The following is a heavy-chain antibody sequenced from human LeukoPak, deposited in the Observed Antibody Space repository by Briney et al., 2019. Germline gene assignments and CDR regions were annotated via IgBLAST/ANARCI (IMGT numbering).Heavy chain of an antibody. CDR3: ARDRYGSSVGGMDV. D-gene: IGHD6-6*01. CDR2: ISSSGKYV. Sequence: GGSLRLSCSVAGFGISTYSMNWVRQAPGKGLEWVSSISSSGKYVYYGDSVKGRFTLSRDDAKNELYLQMNSLRAEDTALYYCARDRYGSSVGGMDVWAKGPRSPSP. V-gene: IGHV3-21*06. CDR1: GFGISTYS. J-gene: IGHJ6*02.